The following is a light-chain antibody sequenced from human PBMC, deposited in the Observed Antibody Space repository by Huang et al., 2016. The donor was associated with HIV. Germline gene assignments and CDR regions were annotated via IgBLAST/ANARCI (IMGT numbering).Light chain of an antibody. Sequence: ETVMTQSPVTLSVSPGDRASLSCRSSQIVSIHLAWYQHKPGQAPRLLIYAASTRATGVPARFSGSGAGTEFTLTISTLQSEDSAVYYCQQYNDFRSTFGPGTRVEIK. CDR1: QIVSIH. J-gene: IGKJ3*01. CDR3: QQYNDFRST. V-gene: IGKV3-15*01. CDR2: AAS.